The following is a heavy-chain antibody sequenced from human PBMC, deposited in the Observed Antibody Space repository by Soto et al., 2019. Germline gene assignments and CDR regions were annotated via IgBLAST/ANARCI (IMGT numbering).Heavy chain of an antibody. CDR3: AGDDAVAGNINFDH. J-gene: IGHJ4*02. D-gene: IGHD6-19*01. Sequence: QVQLVQSGAEVKKPGASVKVSCKASGYTFTTCAIHWVRQAPGQRLEWMGWINAGNGNTKYSQKFQGRVTITTDTSASTAHMELSSLRSDDTAVYYCAGDDAVAGNINFDHWGQGTLVTVS. V-gene: IGHV1-3*01. CDR2: INAGNGNT. CDR1: GYTFTTCA.